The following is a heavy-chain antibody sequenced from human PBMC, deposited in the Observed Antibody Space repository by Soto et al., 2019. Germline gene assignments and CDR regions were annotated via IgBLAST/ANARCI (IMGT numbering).Heavy chain of an antibody. CDR1: GRSFSGYY. CDR3: ERMWQLVPRSNWFDP. V-gene: IGHV4-34*01. D-gene: IGHD6-6*01. J-gene: IGHJ5*02. CDR2: INHSGST. Sequence: SESLSLTCAVSGRSFSGYYWSWIREPPGKGLEWIGEINHSGSTNYNPSLKSRVTISVDTSKNQFSLKLSSVTAADTAVYYCERMWQLVPRSNWFDPWGQGTLVTVSS.